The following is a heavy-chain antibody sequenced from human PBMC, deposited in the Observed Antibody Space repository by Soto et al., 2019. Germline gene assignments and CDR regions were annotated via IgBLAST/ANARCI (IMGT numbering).Heavy chain of an antibody. J-gene: IGHJ4*02. V-gene: IGHV4-4*07. Sequence: PSETLSLTCTVSGGSISPYYWSWIRQPAGKGLEWIGRIYTSGRTNYSPSLKSRLTMSVDTSKNHFSLKLSSVTAADTAVYYCERSPNTGYSPNDSWGQGTLVTVSS. D-gene: IGHD2-15*01. CDR3: ERSPNTGYSPNDS. CDR1: GGSISPYY. CDR2: IYTSGRT.